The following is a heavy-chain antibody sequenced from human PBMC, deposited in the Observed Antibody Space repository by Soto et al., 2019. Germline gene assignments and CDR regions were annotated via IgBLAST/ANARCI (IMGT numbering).Heavy chain of an antibody. CDR3: ARDPRARYYDSSGYSNDAFDI. J-gene: IGHJ3*02. V-gene: IGHV4-31*03. CDR2: IYDSGST. D-gene: IGHD3-22*01. CDR1: GGSISSGGYY. Sequence: SETLSLTCTVSGGSISSGGYYWSWIRQHPGKGLEWIGYIYDSGSTYYNPSLKSRVTISVDTSKNQFSLKLSSVTAADTAVYYCARDPRARYYDSSGYSNDAFDIWGQGTMVTVSS.